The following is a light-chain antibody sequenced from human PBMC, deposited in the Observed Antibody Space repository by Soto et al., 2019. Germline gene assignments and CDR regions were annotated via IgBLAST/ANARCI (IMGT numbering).Light chain of an antibody. V-gene: IGKV1-5*03. CDR3: QQYNSYPWT. Sequence: DIQMTQSPSTLSASVGDRVTVTCRASQSISSWLAWYQQKPGKAPKLLIYKASTLESGVPSRFSGSGFATEFTLTISSLQPDDFATYYCQQYNSYPWTFGQGTKVEIK. CDR1: QSISSW. CDR2: KAS. J-gene: IGKJ1*01.